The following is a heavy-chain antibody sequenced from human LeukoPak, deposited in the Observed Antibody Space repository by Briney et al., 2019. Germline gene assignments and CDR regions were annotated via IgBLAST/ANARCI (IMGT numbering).Heavy chain of an antibody. J-gene: IGHJ4*02. D-gene: IGHD3-16*02. Sequence: GGSLRLSCAASGFTFSSYSMNWVRQAPGKGLEWVSSISSSSSYIYYADSVKGRFTISRDNAKNSLYLQMNSLRAEDTAVYYCAKDWKSYYDYVWGSYPFDYWGQGNLVTVSS. CDR2: ISSSSSYI. CDR3: AKDWKSYYDYVWGSYPFDY. CDR1: GFTFSSYS. V-gene: IGHV3-21*01.